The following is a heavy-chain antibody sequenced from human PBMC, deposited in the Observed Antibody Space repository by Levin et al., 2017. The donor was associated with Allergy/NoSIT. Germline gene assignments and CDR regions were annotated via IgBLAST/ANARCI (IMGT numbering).Heavy chain of an antibody. Sequence: LSLTCAASGFTFSSYGMHWVRQAPGKGLEWVAVISYDGNNKYYADSVKGRFTISRDNSKNTLYLQMNSLRAEDTAVFYCATRYLAYCGGDCPPGPYWGQGTLVTVSS. V-gene: IGHV3-30*03. CDR3: ATRYLAYCGGDCPPGPY. J-gene: IGHJ4*02. CDR1: GFTFSSYG. CDR2: ISYDGNNK. D-gene: IGHD2-21*02.